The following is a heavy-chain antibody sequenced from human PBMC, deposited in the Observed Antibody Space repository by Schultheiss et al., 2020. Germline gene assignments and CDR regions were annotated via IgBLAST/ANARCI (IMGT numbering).Heavy chain of an antibody. V-gene: IGHV4-34*01. CDR1: GGSFSGYY. J-gene: IGHJ5*01. CDR3: ARDLRANYDFWSGSHAWFDY. D-gene: IGHD3-3*01. CDR2: INHSGST. Sequence: SQTLSLTCAVYGGSFSGYYWSWIRQPPGKGLEWIGEINHSGSTNYNPSLKSRVTMSRDTSKNQFSLKLTSVTAADTAVYYCARDLRANYDFWSGSHAWFDYWGKGTLVTVSS.